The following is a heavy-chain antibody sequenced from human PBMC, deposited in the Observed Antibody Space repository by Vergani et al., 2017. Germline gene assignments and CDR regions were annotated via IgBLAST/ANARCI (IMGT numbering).Heavy chain of an antibody. D-gene: IGHD5-12*01. J-gene: IGHJ6*02. V-gene: IGHV3-23*01. CDR1: GFTFNHSA. CDR2: ISGSGGST. CDR3: AKANPRNSGYDYLYYYHAMVV. Sequence: EVQLLESGGDLVQPGGFLRLSCAASGFTFNHSAMNWVRQAPGKGLEWVSGISGSGGSTCYAGSVKGRFTISRDSSKNTLYLQMNSLSAGDTAVYYCAKANPRNSGYDYLYYYHAMVVWGQGTTVTVSS.